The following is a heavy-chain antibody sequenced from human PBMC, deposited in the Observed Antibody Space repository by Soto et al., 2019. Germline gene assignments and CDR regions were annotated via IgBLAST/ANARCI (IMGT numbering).Heavy chain of an antibody. CDR1: GGTFSNYG. D-gene: IGHD2-15*01. V-gene: IGHV1-69*12. CDR2: VIPVFDTT. Sequence: QVQLVQSGVEVKKPGSSVKVSCKASGGTFSNYGISWVRQAPGQGLEWMGGVIPVFDTTDYAQKFQDRVTITADESTNTAYMELRSLRSEDTAIYYCAREKEDWFDPWGQGTLVTVSS. J-gene: IGHJ5*02. CDR3: AREKEDWFDP.